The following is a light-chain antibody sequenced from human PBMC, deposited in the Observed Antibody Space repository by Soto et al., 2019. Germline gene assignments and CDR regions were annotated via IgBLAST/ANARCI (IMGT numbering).Light chain of an antibody. CDR1: SSNIGSNT. V-gene: IGLV1-44*01. CDR3: AAWDDSLKGVV. Sequence: QPVLTQPPSASGTPGQRATISCSGSSSNIGSNTVNWYQQLPGTAPKLLIYSNNQRPSGVPDRFSGSKSGTSASLAISGLQSEDEADYYCAAWDDSLKGVVFGGGTKLTVL. CDR2: SNN. J-gene: IGLJ2*01.